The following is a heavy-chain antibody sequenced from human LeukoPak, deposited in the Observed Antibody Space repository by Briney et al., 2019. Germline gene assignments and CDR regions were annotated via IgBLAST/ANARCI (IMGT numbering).Heavy chain of an antibody. J-gene: IGHJ4*02. CDR3: ATDARSGSGSYYLWFDY. CDR2: ISSNGGST. V-gene: IGHV3-64*01. Sequence: GGSLRLSCAAFGFTFSSYAMHWVRQAPGKGLQYVSAISSNGGSTYYANSVKGRFTISRDNSKNTLCLQMGSLRAEDMAVYYCATDARSGSGSYYLWFDYWGQGTLVTVSS. CDR1: GFTFSSYA. D-gene: IGHD1-26*01.